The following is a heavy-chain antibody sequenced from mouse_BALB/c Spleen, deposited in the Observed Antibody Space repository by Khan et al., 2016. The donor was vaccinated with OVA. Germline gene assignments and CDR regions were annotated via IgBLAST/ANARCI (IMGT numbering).Heavy chain of an antibody. J-gene: IGHJ2*01. CDR2: ISTYSGST. CDR1: GYTFTDYA. Sequence: QVQLQQSGPELVRPGVSVKISCKGSGYTFTDYAMYWVKQSRAKSLEWIGLISTYSGSTNYNQKFKGKATMTVDKSSSTAYMELARLTSEDSTIYYCASPAYDGYYDYWGQCTTLTVSS. D-gene: IGHD2-3*01. CDR3: ASPAYDGYYDY. V-gene: IGHV1S137*01.